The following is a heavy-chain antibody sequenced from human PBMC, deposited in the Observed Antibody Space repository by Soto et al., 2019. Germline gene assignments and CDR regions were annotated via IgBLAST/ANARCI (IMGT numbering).Heavy chain of an antibody. J-gene: IGHJ6*02. V-gene: IGHV3-30*18. CDR1: GFIFSRYG. Sequence: GGSLRLSCAASGFIFSRYGMHWVRQAPGKGLEWVAVISYDGRSKYYAESLKGRITISRDNSKNSLFLQMNSLRDEDTAVYYCAKERDYYYYGMDVWGQGTTVTVSS. CDR3: AKERDYYYYGMDV. CDR2: ISYDGRSK.